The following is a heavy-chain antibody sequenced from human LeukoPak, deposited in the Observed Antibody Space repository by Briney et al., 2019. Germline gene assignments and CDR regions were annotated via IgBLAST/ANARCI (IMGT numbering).Heavy chain of an antibody. D-gene: IGHD3-3*01. CDR2: INPNSGGT. CDR1: GYTLTGYY. J-gene: IGHJ4*02. CDR3: ARDMEDFWRVLTAYFDD. V-gene: IGHV1-2*02. Sequence: ASVKVSCKASGYTLTGYYMHWVRQAPGQGLEWMGWINPNSGGTNYAQKFQGRVTMTRDTSISTAYMELSRLRSDDTAVYYCARDMEDFWRVLTAYFDDWGQGSLLTVSS.